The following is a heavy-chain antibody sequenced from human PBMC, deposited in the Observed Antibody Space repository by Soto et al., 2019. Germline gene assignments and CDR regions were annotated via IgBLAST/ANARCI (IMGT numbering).Heavy chain of an antibody. CDR1: GGSISSSSYY. D-gene: IGHD3-22*01. Sequence: SETLSLTCTVSGGSISSSSYYWGWIRQPPGKGLEWIGSIYYSGSTYYNPSLKSRVTISVGTSKNQFSLKLSSVTAADTAVYYCARLGRDSSGSIFDYWGQGTLVTVSS. CDR3: ARLGRDSSGSIFDY. CDR2: IYYSGST. V-gene: IGHV4-39*01. J-gene: IGHJ4*02.